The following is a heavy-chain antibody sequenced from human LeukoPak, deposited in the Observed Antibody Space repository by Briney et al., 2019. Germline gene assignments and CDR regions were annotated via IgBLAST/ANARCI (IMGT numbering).Heavy chain of an antibody. J-gene: IGHJ4*02. CDR3: AKAEESYYDSSGYYPFDY. D-gene: IGHD3-22*01. Sequence: PGGSLRLSCAASGFTFSSYAISWVRQAPGKGLEWVSAISRSGGSTYYADSVNGRFTISRDNSKTTLYLQMNSLRAEDTAVYYCAKAEESYYDSSGYYPFDYWGQGTLVTVSS. CDR2: ISRSGGST. V-gene: IGHV3-23*01. CDR1: GFTFSSYA.